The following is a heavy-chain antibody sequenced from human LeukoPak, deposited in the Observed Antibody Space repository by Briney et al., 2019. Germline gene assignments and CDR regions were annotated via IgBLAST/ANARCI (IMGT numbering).Heavy chain of an antibody. CDR1: GFTFSSYG. Sequence: GRSLRLSCAASGFTFSSYGMHWVRQAPGKGLEWVAVISYDGSNKYYADSVKGRFTISRDNSKNTLYLQMNSLRAEDTAVYYCARVESSSSSFDDYYYYYMDVWGKRTTVTVSS. J-gene: IGHJ6*03. CDR2: ISYDGSNK. D-gene: IGHD6-6*01. V-gene: IGHV3-30*03. CDR3: ARVESSSSSFDDYYYYYMDV.